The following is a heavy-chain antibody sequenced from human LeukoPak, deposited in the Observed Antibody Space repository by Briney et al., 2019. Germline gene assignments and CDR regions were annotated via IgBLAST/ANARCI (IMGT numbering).Heavy chain of an antibody. J-gene: IGHJ4*02. CDR2: INHSGST. CDR1: GESFIGYY. Sequence: SETLSLTSAVYGESFIGYYWTWIRQSPGKGLEWIGEINHSGSTNYNPSLKSRVTVSVDTSKNQFSLKLASVTAADTAVYYCARAPETVAIDYWGQGTLVTVSS. CDR3: ARAPETVAIDY. D-gene: IGHD5-12*01. V-gene: IGHV4-34*01.